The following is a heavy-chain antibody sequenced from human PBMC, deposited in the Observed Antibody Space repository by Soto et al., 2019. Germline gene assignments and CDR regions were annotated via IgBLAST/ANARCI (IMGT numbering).Heavy chain of an antibody. CDR1: GFTFSDSS. CDR2: IRSKANSYAT. D-gene: IGHD3-3*01. CDR3: TTIPYDSWSASDA. V-gene: IGHV3-73*02. J-gene: IGHJ6*02. Sequence: EVQLVESGGGLVQPGGSLKLSCAASGFTFSDSSMHWVRQASGKGLEWVVRIRSKANSYATVYAASVKGRFTISRDDSKNTAYLQMNSLKTEDTAGYYFTTIPYDSWSASDAWGQGTTVIVSS.